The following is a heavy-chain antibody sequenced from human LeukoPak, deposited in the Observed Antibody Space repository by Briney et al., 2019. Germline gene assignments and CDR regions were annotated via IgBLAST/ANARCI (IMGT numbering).Heavy chain of an antibody. V-gene: IGHV3-21*01. CDR1: GFTFSSYS. D-gene: IGHD3-10*01. Sequence: GGSLRLSCVASGFTFSSYSMHWVRQAPGKGLEGVSSISSSSSYIYYADSVKGRFTLSRDNAKNSLYVQMHSLRAEDTAVYYCARDLEYYYGSGSYYRHRGQGTLVTVSS. CDR3: ARDLEYYYGSGSYYRH. CDR2: ISSSSSYI. J-gene: IGHJ4*02.